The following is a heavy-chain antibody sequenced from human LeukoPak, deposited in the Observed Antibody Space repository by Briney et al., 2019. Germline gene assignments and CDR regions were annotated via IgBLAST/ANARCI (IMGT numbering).Heavy chain of an antibody. J-gene: IGHJ4*02. CDR3: ARTPIYYGAPFDY. Sequence: SGGSLRLSCAASGFTFSSYSMNWVRQAPGKGLEWVSSISSSSSYIYYADSVKGRFTTSRDNAKNSLYLQMNSLRAEDTAVYYCARTPIYYGAPFDYWGQGTLVTVSS. CDR2: ISSSSSYI. D-gene: IGHD4-17*01. CDR1: GFTFSSYS. V-gene: IGHV3-21*01.